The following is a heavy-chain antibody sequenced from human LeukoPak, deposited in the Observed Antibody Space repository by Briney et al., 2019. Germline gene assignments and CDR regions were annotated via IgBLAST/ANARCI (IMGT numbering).Heavy chain of an antibody. CDR1: GYTYSTYD. V-gene: IGHV1-3*01. D-gene: IGHD6-13*01. Sequence: GASVKVSCKASGYTYSTYDIHWVRQAPGQRLKWMGWINVGNGHTKYSQTFQDRVTITRDRSANTAYMELSSLRSEDTAVYYCASFRYSSSWSPLDYWGQGTLVTVSS. J-gene: IGHJ4*02. CDR3: ASFRYSSSWSPLDY. CDR2: INVGNGHT.